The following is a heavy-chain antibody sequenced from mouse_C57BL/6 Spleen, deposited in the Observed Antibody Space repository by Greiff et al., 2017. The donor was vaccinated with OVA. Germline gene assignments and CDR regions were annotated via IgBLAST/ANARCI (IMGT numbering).Heavy chain of an antibody. CDR1: GFTFSSYG. V-gene: IGHV5-6*02. J-gene: IGHJ2*01. CDR2: ISSGGSYT. Sequence: DVKLVESGGDVVKPGGSLKLSCAASGFTFSSYGMSWVRQTPDKRLEWVATISSGGSYTYYPDSVKGRFTISRDNAKNTLYLQMSSLKSEDTAMYYCARRFITTVVAVDYWGQGTTLTVSS. D-gene: IGHD1-1*01. CDR3: ARRFITTVVAVDY.